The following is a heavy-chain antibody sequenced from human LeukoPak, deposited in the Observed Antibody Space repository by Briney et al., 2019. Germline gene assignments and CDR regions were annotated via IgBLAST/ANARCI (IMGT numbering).Heavy chain of an antibody. D-gene: IGHD4-17*01. CDR2: INPNSGGT. Sequence: GASVKVSCTASGYTFTGYYMHWVRQAPGQGLEWMGWINPNSGGTNYAQKFQGRVTMTRDTSISTAYMELSRLRADDTAVYYCARGDDYGDYYLYYMDVWGKGTTVTISS. CDR3: ARGDDYGDYYLYYMDV. CDR1: GYTFTGYY. V-gene: IGHV1-2*02. J-gene: IGHJ6*03.